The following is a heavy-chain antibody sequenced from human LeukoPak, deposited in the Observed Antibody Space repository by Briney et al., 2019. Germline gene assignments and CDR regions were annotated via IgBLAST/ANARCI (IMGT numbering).Heavy chain of an antibody. V-gene: IGHV5-51*01. CDR3: ARFEVNHADGTTYYYFDY. D-gene: IGHD2/OR15-2a*01. Sequence: GESLKISYKGSGYSFTSYWIGWVRQMPGKGLEWMGIIYPADSDIRYGPSFQGQVSLSVDKSTNTAFLQWSSLKASDTAMYYCARFEVNHADGTTYYYFDYWGQGTLVTVSS. J-gene: IGHJ4*02. CDR1: GYSFTSYW. CDR2: IYPADSDI.